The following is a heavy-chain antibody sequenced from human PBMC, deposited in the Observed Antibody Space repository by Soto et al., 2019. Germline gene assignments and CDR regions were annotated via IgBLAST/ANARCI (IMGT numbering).Heavy chain of an antibody. CDR3: VKYTVTEDLGES. V-gene: IGHV3-23*01. D-gene: IGHD3-16*01. CDR1: GFTFSSYA. CDR2: VSRAGTYP. J-gene: IGHJ5*02. Sequence: EVQLFESGGDVVRPGGSLRLSCAASGFTFSSYAMGWVRQAPGKGLEWVAGVSRAGTYPFYADSVRGRFSISRDNSRDTVDLYMNALRGDDTAVYFCVKYTVTEDLGESWGQGTLVSVSS.